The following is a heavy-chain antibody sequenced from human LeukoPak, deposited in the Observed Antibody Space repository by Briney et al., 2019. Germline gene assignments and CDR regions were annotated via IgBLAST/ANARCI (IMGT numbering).Heavy chain of an antibody. Sequence: GGSLRLSCSASGFTFSGYAMHWVRQAPGKGLEYVSAISGNGGSTYYADSVKGRFTISRDNSKNTLYLQMSSLRAEDTAVYYCVKDQYSGYESRPDYWGQGTLVTVSS. CDR1: GFTFSGYA. J-gene: IGHJ4*02. CDR3: VKDQYSGYESRPDY. D-gene: IGHD5-12*01. V-gene: IGHV3-64D*06. CDR2: ISGNGGST.